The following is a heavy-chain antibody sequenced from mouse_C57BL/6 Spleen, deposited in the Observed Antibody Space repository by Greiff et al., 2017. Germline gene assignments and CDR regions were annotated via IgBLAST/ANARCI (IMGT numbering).Heavy chain of an antibody. J-gene: IGHJ4*01. CDR1: GYAFSSSW. V-gene: IGHV1-82*01. CDR2: IYPGDGDT. CDR3: ARRHLLYAMDY. Sequence: VQLQQSGPELVKPGASVKISCKASGYAFSSSWMNWVKQRPGKGLEWIGRIYPGDGDTNYNGKFKGKATLTADKSSSTAYMQLSSLTSEDSAVYFCARRHLLYAMDYWGQGTSVTVSS. D-gene: IGHD6-1*02.